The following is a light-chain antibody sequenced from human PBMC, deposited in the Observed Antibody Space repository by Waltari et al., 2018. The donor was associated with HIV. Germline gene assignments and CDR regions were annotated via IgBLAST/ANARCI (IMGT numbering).Light chain of an antibody. CDR3: QKYNSAPLT. V-gene: IGKV1-27*01. CDR1: QGISYY. CDR2: AAS. Sequence: DIQMTQSPSSRSASVGDIVTLTCRAGQGISYYLAWYQQTPGKVPKLLIYAASTLQSGVPSRFSGSVSGTDFTLTISSLQPEDVATYYCQKYNSAPLTFGGGTKVEIK. J-gene: IGKJ4*01.